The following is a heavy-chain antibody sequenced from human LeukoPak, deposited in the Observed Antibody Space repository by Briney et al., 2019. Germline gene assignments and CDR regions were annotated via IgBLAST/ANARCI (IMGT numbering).Heavy chain of an antibody. CDR3: GRGIERRGFDAFDI. D-gene: IGHD3-10*01. V-gene: IGHV3-48*03. J-gene: IGHJ3*02. CDR1: GFTFSTYE. CDR2: ISSSGSTI. Sequence: GGSLRLSCAASGFTFSTYEMNWVRQAPGKGLEWVSYISSSGSTIYYAESVKGRFTISRDNAKNSLYLQMNSLRAEDTAVYYCGRGIERRGFDAFDIWGQGTMVTVSS.